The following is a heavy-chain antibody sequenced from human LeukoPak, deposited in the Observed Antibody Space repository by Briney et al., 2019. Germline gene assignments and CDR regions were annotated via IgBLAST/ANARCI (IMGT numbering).Heavy chain of an antibody. V-gene: IGHV1-18*01. J-gene: IGHJ4*02. CDR3: ARDSPYSSSSLGFDF. Sequence: ASVKVSRKASGYKFTSFGVSWVRQAPGQGLQWMGWISGYNGNTNFAQKFQGRVTMTTDTSTSTAYMELRSLRSDDTAVHYCARDSPYSSSSLGFDFWGQGTLVTVSS. CDR2: ISGYNGNT. D-gene: IGHD6-13*01. CDR1: GYKFTSFG.